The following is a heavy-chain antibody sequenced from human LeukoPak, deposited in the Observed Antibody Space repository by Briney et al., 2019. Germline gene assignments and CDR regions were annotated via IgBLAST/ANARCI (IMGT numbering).Heavy chain of an antibody. J-gene: IGHJ4*02. Sequence: GGSPRLSCAASGFTFSSYGMSWVRQAPGKGLEWVSAISGSGGSTYYADSVKGRFTISRDNSKNTLYLQMNSLRAEDTAVYYCAKDNLNYDSSGYDHFDYWGQGTLVTVSS. D-gene: IGHD3-22*01. CDR2: ISGSGGST. CDR1: GFTFSSYG. CDR3: AKDNLNYDSSGYDHFDY. V-gene: IGHV3-23*01.